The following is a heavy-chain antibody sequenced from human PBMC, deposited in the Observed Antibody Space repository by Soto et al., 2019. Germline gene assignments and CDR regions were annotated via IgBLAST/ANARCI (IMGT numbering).Heavy chain of an antibody. Sequence: SVKVSCKASGGTFSSYAISWVRQAPGQGLEWMGGIIPIFGTANYAQRFQGRVTITADESTSTAYMELSRLRSDDTAVYYCARGLVLGAFDIWGQGTMVTVSS. D-gene: IGHD6-19*01. CDR2: IIPIFGTA. V-gene: IGHV1-69*13. J-gene: IGHJ3*02. CDR1: GGTFSSYA. CDR3: ARGLVLGAFDI.